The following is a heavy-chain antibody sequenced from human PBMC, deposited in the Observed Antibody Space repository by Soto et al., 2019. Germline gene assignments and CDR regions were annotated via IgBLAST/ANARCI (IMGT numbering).Heavy chain of an antibody. J-gene: IGHJ3*02. CDR1: GASISSSY. D-gene: IGHD3-22*01. CDR3: ARGYYDSNGQSNTFDI. CDR2: VYYSGST. V-gene: IGHV4-59*01. Sequence: SETLSLTCTVSGASISSSYWSWIRQSPGKGLEWIGYVYYSGSTKYNPSLKSRVTISVDTSKNQFSLKLNSVTAADTAVYYCARGYYDSNGQSNTFDIWGQGTMVTVSS.